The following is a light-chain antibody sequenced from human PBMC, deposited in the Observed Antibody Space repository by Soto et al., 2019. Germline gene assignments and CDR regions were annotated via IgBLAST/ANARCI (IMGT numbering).Light chain of an antibody. CDR2: DVS. CDR3: SSYTSSSTRV. J-gene: IGLJ2*01. Sequence: QSALTQPASVSGSPGQSITISCTGTSSAVGGYNYVSWYQQHPGKAPKLMIYDVSNRPSGVSNRFSGSKSGNTASLTISGIQAEDEADYYCSSYTSSSTRVFGAGTKLTVL. CDR1: SSAVGGYNY. V-gene: IGLV2-14*01.